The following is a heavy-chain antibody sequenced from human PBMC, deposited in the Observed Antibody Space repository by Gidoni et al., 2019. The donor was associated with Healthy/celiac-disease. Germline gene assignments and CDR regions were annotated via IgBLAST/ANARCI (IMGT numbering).Heavy chain of an antibody. V-gene: IGHV3-33*01. CDR1: GFTFSSYG. CDR3: ARSDLRYYGMDV. Sequence: QVQLVESGGGVVKPGRSLRLSCAASGFTFSSYGMHWVRQAPGEGLECVAFIWYDGSNKYYADSVKGRFTISRDNSKNTLYLQMNSLIAEDTAVYYCARSDLRYYGMDVWGQGTTVTVSS. J-gene: IGHJ6*02. D-gene: IGHD2-21*01. CDR2: IWYDGSNK.